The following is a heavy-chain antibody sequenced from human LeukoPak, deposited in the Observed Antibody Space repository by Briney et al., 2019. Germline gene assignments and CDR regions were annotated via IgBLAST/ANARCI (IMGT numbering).Heavy chain of an antibody. Sequence: GASVKVSCKASGYTFNDYYMHWVRQAPGQGLEWMGRINPDSGGTDYAQKFQGRVTMTRDTSITAAYMDLSRLRSDDTAVYYCARDGHRRYYYESSDYRFDYWGQGTLVTVSS. CDR2: INPDSGGT. CDR3: ARDGHRRYYYESSDYRFDY. D-gene: IGHD3-22*01. CDR1: GYTFNDYY. V-gene: IGHV1-2*02. J-gene: IGHJ4*02.